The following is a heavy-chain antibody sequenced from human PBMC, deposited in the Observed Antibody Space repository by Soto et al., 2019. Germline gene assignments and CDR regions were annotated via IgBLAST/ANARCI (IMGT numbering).Heavy chain of an antibody. D-gene: IGHD2-2*01. J-gene: IGHJ3*02. Sequence: QVQLVQSGAEVKKPGSSVKVSCKASGGTFSSYTISWVRQAPGQGLEWMGRIIPILGIANYAQKFQGRVTITADKSTSTAYMELSSLRSEDTAVYYCAREGGARVPAAKANAFDIWGQGTMVTVSS. CDR1: GGTFSSYT. CDR3: AREGGARVPAAKANAFDI. V-gene: IGHV1-69*08. CDR2: IIPILGIA.